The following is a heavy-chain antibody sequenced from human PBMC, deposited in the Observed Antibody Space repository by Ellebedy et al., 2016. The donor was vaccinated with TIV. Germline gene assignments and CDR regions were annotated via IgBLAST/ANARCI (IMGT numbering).Heavy chain of an antibody. CDR3: ARGRSGTYIHHAFDY. CDR1: GFTFSSYA. CDR2: ISSTCSRT. D-gene: IGHD1-14*01. V-gene: IGHV3-23*01. Sequence: PGGSLRLSCAASGFTFSSYAMSWVRQAPGKGLEWVSTISSTCSRTYYADSVQGRFTLSRENSTNTRYLQMNSLRVEDTATYYCARGRSGTYIHHAFDYWGQGTLVTVSS. J-gene: IGHJ4*02.